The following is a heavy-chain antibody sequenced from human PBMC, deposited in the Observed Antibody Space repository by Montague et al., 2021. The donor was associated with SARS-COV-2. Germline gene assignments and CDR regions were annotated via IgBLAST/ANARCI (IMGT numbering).Heavy chain of an antibody. CDR2: VNQSGGT. D-gene: IGHD3-3*01. CDR3: ARVGDFWGDDAFDI. CDR1: GGSLSNNY. Sequence: SETLSLTRAVLGGSLSNNYWTWVRQPPGKGLEWIGEVNQSGGTTXYNPSLKGRVKISVDRSSNQMSLNLESVTAADTAVYYCARVGDFWGDDAFDIWGRGTMVTVSS. J-gene: IGHJ3*02. V-gene: IGHV4-34*01.